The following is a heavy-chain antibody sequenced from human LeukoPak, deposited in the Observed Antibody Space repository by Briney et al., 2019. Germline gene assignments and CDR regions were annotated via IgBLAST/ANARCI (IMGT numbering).Heavy chain of an antibody. D-gene: IGHD5-24*01. CDR1: GFTFSSHG. V-gene: IGHV3-33*08. Sequence: GGSLRLSCAASGFTFSSHGMHWVRQSPGKGLEWVAVIWYDGGKKYYADTVKGRLTISRDNSKNTLFLQMNSLRAEDTAVYYCARGATIWYGMDVWGQGTTVTVSS. CDR2: IWYDGGKK. J-gene: IGHJ6*02. CDR3: ARGATIWYGMDV.